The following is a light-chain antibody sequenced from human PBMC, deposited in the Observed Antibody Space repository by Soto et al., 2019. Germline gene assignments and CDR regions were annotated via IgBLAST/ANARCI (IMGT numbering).Light chain of an antibody. CDR1: SSDVGGYNY. CDR3: SSYTRSSTL. V-gene: IGLV2-14*01. CDR2: EVS. Sequence: QSVLTQPASVSGSPGQSITISCTGTSSDVGGYNYVSWYQQHPGKAPKLMIYEVSNRPSGVSSRFSGSKSGNTASLTISGLQAEDEADYYCSSYTRSSTLFGTGTKVTVL. J-gene: IGLJ1*01.